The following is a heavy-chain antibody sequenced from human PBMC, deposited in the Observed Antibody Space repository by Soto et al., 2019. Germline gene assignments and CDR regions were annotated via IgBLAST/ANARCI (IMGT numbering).Heavy chain of an antibody. Sequence: VGPPRLSCSGSGFIFSIYAVHWVLPAPEKGLENVSFISIDGSRTHSADTVKGRFTISRDNAKNTLYLQMNSLRAEDTAVYYFAKAVDTMIVVVSFDYWGQGTLVTVSS. J-gene: IGHJ4*02. D-gene: IGHD3-22*01. CDR3: AKAVDTMIVVVSFDY. CDR2: ISIDGSRT. CDR1: GFIFSIYA. V-gene: IGHV3-64*04.